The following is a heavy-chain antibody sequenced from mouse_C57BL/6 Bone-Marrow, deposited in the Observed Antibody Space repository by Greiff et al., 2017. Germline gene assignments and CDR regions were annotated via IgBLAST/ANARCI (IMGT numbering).Heavy chain of an antibody. D-gene: IGHD1-1*01. V-gene: IGHV1-53*01. CDR2: INPSNGGT. CDR1: GYTFTSYW. CDR3: ARSPIYYYGPFAY. J-gene: IGHJ3*01. Sequence: QVQLQQPGTELVKPGASVKLSCKASGYTFTSYWMHWVKQRPGQGLEWIGNINPSNGGTNYNEKFKSKATLTVDKSSSTAYMQLSSLTSEDSAVDYCARSPIYYYGPFAYWGQGTLVTVSA.